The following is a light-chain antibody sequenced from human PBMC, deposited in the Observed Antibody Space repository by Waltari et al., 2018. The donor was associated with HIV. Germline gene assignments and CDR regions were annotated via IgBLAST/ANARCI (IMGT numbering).Light chain of an antibody. CDR2: GAS. J-gene: IGKJ5*01. CDR3: PLSCRSPPLP. V-gene: IGKV3-20*01. CDR1: QSVSSSY. Sequence: EKVLTQTPGTLSLSPGERVTLSCRASQSVSSSYLAWYQQKPGQAPRLLLFGASSRATGVPARFRFSVSLPDFTLPISRLEPEAFAVYYCPLSCRSPPLPFGQGTRLEIK.